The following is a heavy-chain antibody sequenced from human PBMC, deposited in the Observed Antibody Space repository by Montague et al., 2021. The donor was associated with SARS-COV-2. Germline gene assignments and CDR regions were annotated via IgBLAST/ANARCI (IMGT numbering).Heavy chain of an antibody. V-gene: IGHV4-39*07. CDR3: ARDDIVLQGVTKGMDV. CDR2: TYYSGST. J-gene: IGHJ6*02. Sequence: SETLSLTSTVSGGSISSSNYYWGWIRQPPGKGLEWIGNTYYSGSTYYNPSLKSRVTISIDTSKNQFSLKLSSVTAADTAVYYCARDDIVLQGVTKGMDVWGQGTTVTVSS. D-gene: IGHD3-10*01. CDR1: GGSISSSNYY.